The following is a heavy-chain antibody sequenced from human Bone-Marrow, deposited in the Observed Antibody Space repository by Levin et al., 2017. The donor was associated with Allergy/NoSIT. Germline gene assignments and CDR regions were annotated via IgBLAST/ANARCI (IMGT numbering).Heavy chain of an antibody. Sequence: SCSASGFSLSNSWMNWVRQVPGKGLEWVARISTKSDGAATDYAAPVKGRFIISRDDSTNTLYLQMYSLKVEDTATYFCATQFQWWGQGTLVAVSS. CDR1: GFSLSNSW. J-gene: IGHJ4*02. CDR3: ATQFQW. D-gene: IGHD6-19*01. V-gene: IGHV3-15*01. CDR2: ISTKSDGAAT.